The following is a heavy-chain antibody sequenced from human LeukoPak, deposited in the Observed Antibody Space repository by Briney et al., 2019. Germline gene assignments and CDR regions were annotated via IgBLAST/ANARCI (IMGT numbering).Heavy chain of an antibody. CDR1: GFTFSSYA. J-gene: IGHJ4*02. D-gene: IGHD2-2*01. CDR3: ARGPFTSISKYFDY. CDR2: ISGSGGST. Sequence: GGSLRLSCAASGFTFSSYAMSWVRQAPGKGLEWISGISGSGGSTYYADSVKGRFTISRGNAKNSLYLQMNSLRAEDTAVYYCARGPFTSISKYFDYWGQGTLVTVSS. V-gene: IGHV3-23*01.